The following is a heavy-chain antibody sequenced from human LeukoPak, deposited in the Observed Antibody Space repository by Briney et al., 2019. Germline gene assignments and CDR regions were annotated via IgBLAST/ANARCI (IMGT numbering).Heavy chain of an antibody. CDR3: ARGGLFAYYFDY. CDR1: GFTFSSYG. CDR2: IKYDEMTT. V-gene: IGHV3-74*01. Sequence: GGSLRLSCAASGFTFSSYGMHWVRQAPGKGLEWVSRIKYDEMTTNYADSVEGRFTISRDNAKNTVYLEINSLRAEDTAVYYCARGGLFAYYFDYWGQGTLVTVSS. D-gene: IGHD3-10*02. J-gene: IGHJ4*02.